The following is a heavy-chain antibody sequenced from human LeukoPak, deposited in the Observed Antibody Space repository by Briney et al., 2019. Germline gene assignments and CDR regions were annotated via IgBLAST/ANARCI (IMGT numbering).Heavy chain of an antibody. CDR2: VNPNSSGT. D-gene: IGHD6-13*01. J-gene: IGHJ6*02. CDR1: GYTFTGYY. V-gene: IGHV1-2*06. Sequence: GPVKVSCKASGYTFTGYYMHWVRQAPGQGLEWMGRVNPNSSGTNNAQKFQGTVTMTRDTSISTAYMELSRLRSDDTAVYYCARVKYSSSSYHYGMDDWGQGTTVTVSS. CDR3: ARVKYSSSSYHYGMDD.